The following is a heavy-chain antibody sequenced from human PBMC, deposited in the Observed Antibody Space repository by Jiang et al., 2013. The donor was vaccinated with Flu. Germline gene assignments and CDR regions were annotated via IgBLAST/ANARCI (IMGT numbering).Heavy chain of an antibody. CDR3: ARSTSGSFDY. V-gene: IGHV6-1*01. Sequence: SLTCAISGDSVFSNTAVWNWVRQSPSRGLEWLGRTYYRSKWSNDYAVSVKSRITVYPDTSKNQFSLHLNSMTPEDMGVYYCARSTSGSFDYWGQGTLVTVSS. D-gene: IGHD1-26*01. J-gene: IGHJ4*02. CDR1: GDSVFSNTAV. CDR2: TYYRSKWSN.